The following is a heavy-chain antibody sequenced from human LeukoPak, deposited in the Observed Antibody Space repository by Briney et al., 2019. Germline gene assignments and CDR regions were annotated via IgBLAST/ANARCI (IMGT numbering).Heavy chain of an antibody. D-gene: IGHD5-18*01. CDR3: ASGTAMTYYMDV. CDR2: IYYSGST. V-gene: IGHV4-39*07. Sequence: SETLSLTCSVSGGSISSNSYYWGWIRQPPGKGLEWIGNIYYSGSTNYNPSLKSRVTISVDTSKNQFSLKLSSVTAADTAVYYCASGTAMTYYMDVWGKGTTVTVSS. J-gene: IGHJ6*03. CDR1: GGSISSNSYY.